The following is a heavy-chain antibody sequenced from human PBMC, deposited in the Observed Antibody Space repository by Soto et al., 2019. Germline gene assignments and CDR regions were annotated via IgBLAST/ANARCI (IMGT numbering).Heavy chain of an antibody. J-gene: IGHJ4*02. CDR2: ISGSGGST. CDR1: GFTFSSYA. CDR3: AKDGGWYYDSSGPNQEEHYNFDY. Sequence: PGGSLRLSCAASGFTFSSYAMSWVRQAPGKGLEWVSAISGSGGSTYYADSVKGRFTISRDNSKNTLYLQMNSLRAEDTAVYYCAKDGGWYYDSSGPNQEEHYNFDYWGQGTLVTVSS. V-gene: IGHV3-23*01. D-gene: IGHD3-22*01.